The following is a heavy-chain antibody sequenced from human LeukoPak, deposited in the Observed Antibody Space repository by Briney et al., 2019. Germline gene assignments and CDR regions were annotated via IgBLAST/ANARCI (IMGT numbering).Heavy chain of an antibody. Sequence: GGSLRLSCAASGFTFASYGMSWVRQAPGKGLEWVSFITTNGGRTSYADSVEGRFTISRDNPRNTLYMQMNSLRDEDTAVYYCAIMHGYYDGTGYLVQWGQGTLVTVSS. CDR3: AIMHGYYDGTGYLVQ. D-gene: IGHD3-22*01. J-gene: IGHJ1*01. V-gene: IGHV3-23*01. CDR1: GFTFASYG. CDR2: ITTNGGRT.